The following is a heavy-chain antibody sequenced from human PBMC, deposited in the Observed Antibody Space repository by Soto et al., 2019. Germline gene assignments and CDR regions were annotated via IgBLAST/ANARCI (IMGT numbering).Heavy chain of an antibody. Sequence: GESLKISCKGSGSSFTNYRIGWVRQLPGKGLEWMGSIYPGDSDTRYSPSFQGQVTISADKSITTAYLQWSSLKASDTAMYYCARQGNSSHYYYYFGMDVWGQGTTVTVSS. CDR3: ARQGNSSHYYYYFGMDV. CDR1: GSSFTNYR. J-gene: IGHJ6*02. V-gene: IGHV5-51*01. D-gene: IGHD4-4*01. CDR2: IYPGDSDT.